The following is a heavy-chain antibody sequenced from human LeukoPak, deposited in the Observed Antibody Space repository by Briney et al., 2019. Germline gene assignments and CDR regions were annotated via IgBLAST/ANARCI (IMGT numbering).Heavy chain of an antibody. Sequence: GGSLRLSCAASGFTFSSYAMSWVRQAPGKGLEWVSAISGSGGSIYYADSVKGRFTISRDNSKNTLYLQMNSLRAEDTAVYYCAKDLRYYDFWGGSLGTSEGYYFDYWGQGTLVAVSS. J-gene: IGHJ4*02. CDR3: AKDLRYYDFWGGSLGTSEGYYFDY. D-gene: IGHD3-3*01. CDR2: ISGSGGSI. V-gene: IGHV3-23*01. CDR1: GFTFSSYA.